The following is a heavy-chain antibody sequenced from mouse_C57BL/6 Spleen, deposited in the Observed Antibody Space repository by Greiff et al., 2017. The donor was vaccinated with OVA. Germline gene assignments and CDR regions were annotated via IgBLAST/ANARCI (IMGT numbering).Heavy chain of an antibody. CDR1: GYTFTSYW. V-gene: IGHV1-55*01. D-gene: IGHD2-4*01. CDR3: ARGGYYDYDGGGFDY. Sequence: QVQLKQPGAELVKPGASVKMSCTASGYTFTSYWITWVKQRPGQGLEWIGDIYPGSGSTNYNEKFKSKVTLTVDTSSSTAYMQLSSLTSEDSAVYYCARGGYYDYDGGGFDYWGQGTTLTVSS. CDR2: IYPGSGST. J-gene: IGHJ2*01.